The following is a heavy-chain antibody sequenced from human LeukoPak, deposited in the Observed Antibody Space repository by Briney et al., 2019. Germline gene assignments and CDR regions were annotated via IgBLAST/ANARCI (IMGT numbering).Heavy chain of an antibody. CDR2: INHSGST. V-gene: IGHV4-39*01. D-gene: IGHD2-2*01. J-gene: IGHJ6*03. Sequence: SETLSLTCTVSGDSIKSSSYYWAWVRQPPGKGLEWIGEINHSGSTNYNLSLKSRVTISVDTSKNQFSLKLTSLTAADTAVYYCARGRTGYHLLPTKKNYSYYYIDVWGPGTTVTVS. CDR1: GDSIKSSSYY. CDR3: ARGRTGYHLLPTKKNYSYYYIDV.